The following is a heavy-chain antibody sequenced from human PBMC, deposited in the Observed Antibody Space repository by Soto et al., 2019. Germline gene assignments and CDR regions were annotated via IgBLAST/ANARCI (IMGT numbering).Heavy chain of an antibody. CDR2: IYYSGST. J-gene: IGHJ3*02. D-gene: IGHD1-1*01. V-gene: IGHV4-59*01. Sequence: QVQLQESGPGLVKPSETLSLTCTVSGGSISSYYWSWIRQPPGKGLEWIGYIYYSGSTNYNPSLKSRVTISVDTSKNQFSLKLSSVTAADTAVYYCARGATVQLERRGAFDIWGQGTMVTVSS. CDR3: ARGATVQLERRGAFDI. CDR1: GGSISSYY.